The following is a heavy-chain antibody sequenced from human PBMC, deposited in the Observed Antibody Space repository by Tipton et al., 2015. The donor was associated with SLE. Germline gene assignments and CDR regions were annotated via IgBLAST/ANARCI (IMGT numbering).Heavy chain of an antibody. Sequence: TLSLTCVVSGYSVTSGDHWGWIRQPPGKGLEWVGSMSHSESEIAYANPSLKSRVTMSIDTSNNQFSLNLKSVTAADTAVYYCARHPRHITASGTFPKGGSQHWGQGILVTVSS. D-gene: IGHD3-10*01. J-gene: IGHJ1*01. CDR1: GYSVTSGDH. CDR2: MSHSESEIA. CDR3: ARHPRHITASGTFPKGGSQH. V-gene: IGHV4-38-2*01.